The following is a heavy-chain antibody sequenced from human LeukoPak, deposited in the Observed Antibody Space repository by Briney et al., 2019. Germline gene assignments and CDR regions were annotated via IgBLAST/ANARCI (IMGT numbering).Heavy chain of an antibody. Sequence: GGSLRLSCAASGFTFSSYEMNWVRQAPGKGLEWVSYISSSGSTIYYADSVKGRFTISRDNAKNSLYLQMNSLRAEDTAVYYCAREARGPAAVGYFDYWGQGTLVTVSS. J-gene: IGHJ4*02. CDR1: GFTFSSYE. D-gene: IGHD2-2*01. CDR3: AREARGPAAVGYFDY. V-gene: IGHV3-48*03. CDR2: ISSSGSTI.